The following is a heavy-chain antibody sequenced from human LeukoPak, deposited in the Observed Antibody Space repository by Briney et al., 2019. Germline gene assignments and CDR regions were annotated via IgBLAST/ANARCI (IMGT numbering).Heavy chain of an antibody. V-gene: IGHV4-59*01. CDR1: GGSISSYY. J-gene: IGHJ4*02. Sequence: PSEALSLTCTVSGGSISSYYWSWIRQPPGKGLEWIGYIYYSGSTNYNPSLKSRVTISVDTSKNQFSLKLSSVTAADTAVYYCALIRNYYFDYWGQGTLVTVSS. CDR3: ALIRNYYFDY. CDR2: IYYSGST. D-gene: IGHD3-16*01.